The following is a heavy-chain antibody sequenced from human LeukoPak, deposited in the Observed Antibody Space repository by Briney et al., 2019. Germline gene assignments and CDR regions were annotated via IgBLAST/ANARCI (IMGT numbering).Heavy chain of an antibody. CDR2: IKTDGSDT. CDR3: ARGDYSSHTL. CDR1: GFTFSSYW. D-gene: IGHD4-11*01. J-gene: IGHJ4*02. Sequence: GGSLRLSCAAAGFTFSSYWMHWVRQSPGKGLVWVSRIKTDGSDTYYADSVRGRFTISRDNAKNTLYLQMDSLRAEDTAVYFCARGDYSSHTLWGQGTLVTVSS. V-gene: IGHV3-74*01.